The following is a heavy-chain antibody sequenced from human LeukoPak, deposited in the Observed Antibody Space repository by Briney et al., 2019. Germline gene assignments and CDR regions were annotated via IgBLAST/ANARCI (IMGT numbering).Heavy chain of an antibody. CDR3: ARTTATMITHYYYYYMDV. J-gene: IGHJ6*03. Sequence: SGPALVKPTQTLTLTCTFSGFSLSTSGMCVSWIRQPPGKALEWLARLAWCDDKYYSTSLKTRPTISKDTSKNQVVLTMTNMDPVDTATYYCARTTATMITHYYYYYMDVWGKGTTVTVSS. V-gene: IGHV2-70*11. CDR2: LAWCDDK. CDR1: GFSLSTSGMC. D-gene: IGHD3-16*01.